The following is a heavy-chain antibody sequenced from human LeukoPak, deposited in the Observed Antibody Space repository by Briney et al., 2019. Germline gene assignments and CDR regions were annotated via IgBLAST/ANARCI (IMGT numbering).Heavy chain of an antibody. J-gene: IGHJ4*02. CDR2: IIPILGIA. CDR1: GGTFSSYA. D-gene: IGHD2-8*01. Sequence: SVKVSCKASGGTFSSYAISWVRQAPGQGLEWMGRIIPILGIANYAQKFQGRVTITADKSTSTAYMELSSLRSEDTAVYYCARASPQCSRLLDYWGQGTLVTVSS. CDR3: ARASPQCSRLLDY. V-gene: IGHV1-69*04.